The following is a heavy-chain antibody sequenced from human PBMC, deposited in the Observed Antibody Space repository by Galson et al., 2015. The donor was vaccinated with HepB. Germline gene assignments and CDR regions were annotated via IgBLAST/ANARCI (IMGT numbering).Heavy chain of an antibody. D-gene: IGHD6-19*01. CDR3: ARLGYGSGWYPGDFDF. Sequence: QSGAEMKKPGESLKISCKGSGYSFTGYWIGWVRQMPGKGLEWMGIIYPGDSDTRYSPSFQGQVTISADKSISTAYLQWSSLKASDTAIYYCARLGYGSGWYPGDFDFWGQGTLVTVSS. V-gene: IGHV5-51*01. CDR2: IYPGDSDT. J-gene: IGHJ4*02. CDR1: GYSFTGYW.